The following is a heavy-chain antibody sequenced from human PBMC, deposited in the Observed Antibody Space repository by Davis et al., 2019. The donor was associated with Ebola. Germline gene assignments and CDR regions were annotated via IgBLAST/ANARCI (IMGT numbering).Heavy chain of an antibody. J-gene: IGHJ5*02. CDR3: AKEAFAGSTRIDWFDP. D-gene: IGHD2-15*01. CDR2: ISSSSSYI. Sequence: SLILPCAASGFTFSSYSMNWVRQAPGKGLEWVSSISSSSSYIYYADSVKGRFTISRENTKNTVFLQMNSLTVEDTAVYYCAKEAFAGSTRIDWFDPWGQGILVTVSS. CDR1: GFTFSSYS. V-gene: IGHV3-21*04.